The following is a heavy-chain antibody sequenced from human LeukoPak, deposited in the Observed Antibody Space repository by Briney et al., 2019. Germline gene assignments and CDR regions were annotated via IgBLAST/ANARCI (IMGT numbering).Heavy chain of an antibody. Sequence: GGSLRLSCAASGFTFSSYGMHWVRQAPGKGLEWVAFIRYDGSNKYYADSVKGRFTISRDNSKNTLYLQMNSLRAEDTAVYYCAADVDTAMVYFSGAAFDIWGQGTMVTVSS. CDR3: AADVDTAMVYFSGAAFDI. CDR1: GFTFSSYG. D-gene: IGHD5-18*01. V-gene: IGHV3-30*02. J-gene: IGHJ3*02. CDR2: IRYDGSNK.